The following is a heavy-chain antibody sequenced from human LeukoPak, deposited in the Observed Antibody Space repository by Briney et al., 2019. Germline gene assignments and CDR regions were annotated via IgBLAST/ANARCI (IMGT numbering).Heavy chain of an antibody. J-gene: IGHJ4*02. D-gene: IGHD2-8*01. CDR2: ISTYNGNT. CDR3: ARGPPSGVLEG. Sequence: ASVKVSCKASGYTFSSYGINWVRQAPGQGLEWMGWISTYNGNTNYAQKLQGRVTMTTDTSTDTAYMELRSLRSDDTAVYYCARGPPSGVLEGWGQGALVTVSS. V-gene: IGHV1-18*01. CDR1: GYTFSSYG.